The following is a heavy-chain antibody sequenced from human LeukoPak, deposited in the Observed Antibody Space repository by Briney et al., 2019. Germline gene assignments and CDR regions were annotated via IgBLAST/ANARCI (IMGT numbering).Heavy chain of an antibody. D-gene: IGHD6-6*01. CDR2: IIPILGIA. CDR3: ARATFSSSSLWFDP. V-gene: IGHV1-69*04. Sequence: GASVKVSCKASGGTFSSYAISWVRQAPGQGLEWMGRIIPILGIANYAQKFQGRVTITADKSTSTAYMELSSLRSEDTAVYYCARATFSSSSLWFDPWGQGTLVTVSS. J-gene: IGHJ5*02. CDR1: GGTFSSYA.